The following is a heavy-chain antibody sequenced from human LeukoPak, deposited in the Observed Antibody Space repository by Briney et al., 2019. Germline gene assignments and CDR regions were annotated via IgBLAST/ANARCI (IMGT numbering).Heavy chain of an antibody. CDR2: IYYSGRT. J-gene: IGHJ4*02. CDR1: GGSISSYY. V-gene: IGHV4-59*01. CDR3: ARDTYYYDSSGYYRLDY. Sequence: SKTLSLTCTVSGGSISSYYWSWIRQPPGKGLEWIGYIYYSGRTNYNPSLKSRVTISVNTSKNQFSLKLSSVTAADTAVYYCARDTYYYDSSGYYRLDYWGQGTLVTVSS. D-gene: IGHD3-22*01.